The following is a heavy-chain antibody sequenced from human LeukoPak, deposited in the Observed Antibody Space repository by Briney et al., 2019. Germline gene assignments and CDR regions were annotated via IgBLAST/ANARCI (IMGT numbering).Heavy chain of an antibody. CDR1: GYTFTGYY. CDR2: INPNSGGT. J-gene: IGHJ5*02. D-gene: IGHD3-3*01. Sequence: ASVKVSCKASGYTFTGYYMHWVRQAPGQGLEWMGWINPNSGGTNYAQKFQGRVAMTRDTSISTAYMELSRLRSDDTAVYYCAREYYDFWSGYWTRVQNNWFDPWGQGTLVTVSS. V-gene: IGHV1-2*02. CDR3: AREYYDFWSGYWTRVQNNWFDP.